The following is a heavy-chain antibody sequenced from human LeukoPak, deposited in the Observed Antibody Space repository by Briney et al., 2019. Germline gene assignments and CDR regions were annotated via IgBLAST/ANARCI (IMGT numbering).Heavy chain of an antibody. Sequence: SVKVSCKASGGTFSSYAINWVRQAPGQGLEWMGGVIPIFGTANYAQKFQGRVTITADESTSTAYMELSSLRSEDTAVYYCAREATVVTPDAFDIWGQGTMVTVSS. CDR3: AREATVVTPDAFDI. D-gene: IGHD4-23*01. CDR1: GGTFSSYA. CDR2: VIPIFGTA. J-gene: IGHJ3*02. V-gene: IGHV1-69*13.